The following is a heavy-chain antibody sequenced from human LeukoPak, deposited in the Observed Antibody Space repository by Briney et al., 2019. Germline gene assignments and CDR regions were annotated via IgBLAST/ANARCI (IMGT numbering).Heavy chain of an antibody. CDR2: ISYDGSNT. V-gene: IGHV3-30-3*01. J-gene: IGHJ5*02. Sequence: GRSLRLSCAASGFTFSSYAMHWVRQAPGKGLEWVAAISYDGSNTYYADSVKGRFTISRDNSKNTLYLQMNSLRAEDTAVYYCARDPRIAAGGTGEGLGYNWFDPGGQGTLVTVSS. CDR1: GFTFSSYA. D-gene: IGHD6-13*01. CDR3: ARDPRIAAGGTGEGLGYNWFDP.